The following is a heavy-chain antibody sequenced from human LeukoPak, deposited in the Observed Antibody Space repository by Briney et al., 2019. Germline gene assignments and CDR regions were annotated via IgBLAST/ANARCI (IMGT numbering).Heavy chain of an antibody. CDR1: GYTFTGYY. CDR2: INPNSGGT. Sequence: VQVSCKASGYTFTGYYMHWVRQAPGQGREGMGWINPNSGGTNYAEKFQGRVTMTRDTSISTAYMELSGLRSDDTAVYYCARGTTMIVVVITEWGAFDIWGQGTMVTVSS. V-gene: IGHV1-2*02. D-gene: IGHD3-22*01. J-gene: IGHJ3*02. CDR3: ARGTTMIVVVITEWGAFDI.